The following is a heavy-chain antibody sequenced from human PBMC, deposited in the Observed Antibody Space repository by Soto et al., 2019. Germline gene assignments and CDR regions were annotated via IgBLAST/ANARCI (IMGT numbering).Heavy chain of an antibody. D-gene: IGHD2-2*01. CDR2: IYYSGST. CDR1: GGSISSYY. CDR3: GRQPGHCGSNTCFGYYSVDV. J-gene: IGHJ6*02. Sequence: SETLSLTCTVSGGSISSYYWSWIRQPPGKGLEWIGYIYYSGSTNYNPSLKSRVTISVDTSKNQFSLKLSSVTAADTAVYYCGRQPGHCGSNTCFGYYSVDVWGQGTTVTVSS. V-gene: IGHV4-59*08.